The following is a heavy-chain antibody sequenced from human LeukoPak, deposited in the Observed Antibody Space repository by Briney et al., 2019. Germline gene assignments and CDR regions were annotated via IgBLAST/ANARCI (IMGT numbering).Heavy chain of an antibody. V-gene: IGHV4-39*07. D-gene: IGHD4/OR15-4a*01. CDR2: IYYSGST. J-gene: IGHJ4*02. CDR1: GGSISSSSYY. CDR3: ARGHPPSLTMPDY. Sequence: SETLSLTCTVSGGSISSSSYYWGWIRQPPGKGLEWIGSIYYSGSTYYNPSLKSRVTISVDTSKNQFSLKLSSVTAADTAVYYCARGHPPSLTMPDYWGQGTLVTVSS.